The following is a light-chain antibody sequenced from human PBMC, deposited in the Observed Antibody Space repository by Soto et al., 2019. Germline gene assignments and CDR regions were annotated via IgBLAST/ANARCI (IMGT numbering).Light chain of an antibody. J-gene: IGKJ1*01. Sequence: DIQMTQSPSTLSGSVGDRVTITCRASQTISSWLAWYQQKPGKAPKLLIYKASTLKSGVPSRFSGSGSGTEFTLTISSLQPDDFATYYCQRYNNAPRTFGQGTKVDI. V-gene: IGKV1-5*03. CDR2: KAS. CDR3: QRYNNAPRT. CDR1: QTISSW.